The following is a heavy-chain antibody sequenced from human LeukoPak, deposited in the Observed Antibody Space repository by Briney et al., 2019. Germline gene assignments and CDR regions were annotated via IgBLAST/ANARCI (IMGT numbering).Heavy chain of an antibody. J-gene: IGHJ5*02. Sequence: GASVKVSCKASGYTFPSYDINWVRQATGQGLEWMGWMNPNSGNTDYAQRFQGRVTITRNTSISTAYMELSSLRSEDTAVYYCARAGYCSSSNCRSWFDPWGQGTLVTVSS. D-gene: IGHD2-2*01. V-gene: IGHV1-8*03. CDR3: ARAGYCSSSNCRSWFDP. CDR1: GYTFPSYD. CDR2: MNPNSGNT.